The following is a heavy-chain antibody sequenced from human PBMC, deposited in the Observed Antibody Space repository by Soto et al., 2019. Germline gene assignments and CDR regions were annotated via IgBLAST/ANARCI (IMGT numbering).Heavy chain of an antibody. Sequence: PSETLSLTCTVSGGSISSYYWSWIRQPPGKGLEWIGYIYYSGSTNYNPSLKSRVTISVDTSKNQFSLKLSSVTAADTAVYYCARGGRYYYDSGGFDYWGQGTLVTVSS. CDR3: ARGGRYYYDSGGFDY. J-gene: IGHJ4*02. CDR2: IYYSGST. D-gene: IGHD3-22*01. V-gene: IGHV4-59*01. CDR1: GGSISSYY.